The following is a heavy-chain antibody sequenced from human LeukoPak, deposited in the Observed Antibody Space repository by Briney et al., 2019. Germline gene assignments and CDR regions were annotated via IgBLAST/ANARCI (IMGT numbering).Heavy chain of an antibody. CDR3: AKQSAGSAAWYSLHYDF. D-gene: IGHD6-13*01. Sequence: GGSLRLSCAAAGFTLSSYAMTWVRQAPGGGLEWVSSVDGGGGGTYYADSVKGRFTISRDNSKDTLYLQMNGLRAEDTAVYFCAKQSAGSAAWYSLHYDFWGQGTLVTVSS. CDR2: VDGGGGGT. CDR1: GFTLSSYA. J-gene: IGHJ4*02. V-gene: IGHV3-23*01.